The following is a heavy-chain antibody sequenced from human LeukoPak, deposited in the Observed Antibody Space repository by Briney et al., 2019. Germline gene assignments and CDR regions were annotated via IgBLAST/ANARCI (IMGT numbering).Heavy chain of an antibody. CDR3: ARDRYYSGGSCYSPSLTGYFQH. Sequence: GGSLRLSCAASGFTFSSYGMHWVRQAPGKGLEWVAVIWYDGSNKYYADSVKGRFTISRDNSKNTLYLQMNSLRAEDTAVYYCARDRYYSGGSCYSPSLTGYFQHWGQGTLVTVSS. D-gene: IGHD2-15*01. J-gene: IGHJ1*01. V-gene: IGHV3-33*01. CDR1: GFTFSSYG. CDR2: IWYDGSNK.